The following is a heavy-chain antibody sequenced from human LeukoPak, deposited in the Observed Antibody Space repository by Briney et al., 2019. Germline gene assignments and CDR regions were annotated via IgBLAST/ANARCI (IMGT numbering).Heavy chain of an antibody. J-gene: IGHJ6*04. CDR2: INSDGSTT. V-gene: IGHV3-74*01. CDR3: AELGITMIGGV. CDR1: GFTFSAYW. D-gene: IGHD3-10*02. Sequence: GGSLRLSCAASGFTFSAYWMHWVRQAPGKGLVWVSRINSDGSTTTYADSVKGRFTISRDNSKNTLYLQMNSLRAEDTAVYYCAELGITMIGGVWGKGTTVTISS.